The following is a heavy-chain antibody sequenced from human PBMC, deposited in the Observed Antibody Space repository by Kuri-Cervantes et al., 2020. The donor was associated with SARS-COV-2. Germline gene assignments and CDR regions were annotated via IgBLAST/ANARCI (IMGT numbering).Heavy chain of an antibody. D-gene: IGHD3-3*01. CDR3: ARSVNDFWSGYAVSLSTNYFDH. Sequence: ESLKISCTVSGGSISSYYWSWIRQPPGKGLEWIGYIYYSGSTNYNPSLKSRVTTSVDTSKNQFSLKLSSVTAADTAVYYCARSVNDFWSGYAVSLSTNYFDHWGQGTLVTVSS. CDR1: GGSISSYY. CDR2: IYYSGST. J-gene: IGHJ4*02. V-gene: IGHV4-59*01.